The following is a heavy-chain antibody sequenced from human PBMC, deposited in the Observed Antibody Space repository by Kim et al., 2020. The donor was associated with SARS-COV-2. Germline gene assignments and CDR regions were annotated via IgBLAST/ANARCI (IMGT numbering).Heavy chain of an antibody. CDR2: ISSSSNYI. Sequence: GGSLRLSCAASGFTFSSYSMNWVRQAPGKGLEWVSSISSSSNYIFYADSVKGRFTISRDNAKNSLYLQMNSLGAEDTAVYYCAKVIWRFGELSDPTPFDYWGQGTLVTVSS. D-gene: IGHD3-10*01. V-gene: IGHV3-21*01. CDR1: GFTFSSYS. CDR3: AKVIWRFGELSDPTPFDY. J-gene: IGHJ4*02.